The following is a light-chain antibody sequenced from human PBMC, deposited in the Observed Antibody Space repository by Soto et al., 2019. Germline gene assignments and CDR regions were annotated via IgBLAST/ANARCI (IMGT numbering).Light chain of an antibody. V-gene: IGKV3-11*01. Sequence: EIVVTQSPATLSLSPGERATLSCRASQSVGGYLAWYQQKPGQAPRLLIYDASHRVTGIPARFSGSGSGTDFTLTISSLEPEDFAVYYCQQRSNWPLLTFGGGTKVEIK. J-gene: IGKJ4*02. CDR3: QQRSNWPLLT. CDR1: QSVGGY. CDR2: DAS.